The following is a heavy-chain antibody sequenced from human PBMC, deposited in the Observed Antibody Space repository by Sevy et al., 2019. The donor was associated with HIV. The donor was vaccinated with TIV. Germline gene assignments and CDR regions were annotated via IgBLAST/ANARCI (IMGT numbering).Heavy chain of an antibody. CDR1: GYSFTSYW. D-gene: IGHD6-13*01. Sequence: GESLKISCKGSGYSFTSYWIGWVRQMPGKGLEWMGIIYPGDSDTRYSPSFQGQVTISADKSISTAYLQWSSLKASDTGMYYCASGASSWYGSRNYYYYYGMDVWGQGTTVTVSS. CDR2: IYPGDSDT. CDR3: ASGASSWYGSRNYYYYYGMDV. V-gene: IGHV5-51*01. J-gene: IGHJ6*02.